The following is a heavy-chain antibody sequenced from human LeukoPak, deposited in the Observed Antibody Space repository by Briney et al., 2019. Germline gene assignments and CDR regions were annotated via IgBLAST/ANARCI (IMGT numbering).Heavy chain of an antibody. Sequence: GGSLRLSCAASGFTFSSYWMSWVRQAPGKGLEWVANIRPDGSEIYYGDSVKGRFTISRDNAENSLHLHMSSLRAEDTAVYYCATPPLVTWFDPWGQGTLVTVSS. V-gene: IGHV3-7*01. CDR3: ATPPLVTWFDP. CDR1: GFTFSSYW. D-gene: IGHD4-23*01. CDR2: IRPDGSEI. J-gene: IGHJ5*02.